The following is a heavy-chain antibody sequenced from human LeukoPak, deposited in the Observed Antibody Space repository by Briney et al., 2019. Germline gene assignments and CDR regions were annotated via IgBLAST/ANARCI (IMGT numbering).Heavy chain of an antibody. V-gene: IGHV4-59*02. CDR1: GGSASNYY. CDR2: IYYSGST. CDR3: ARVRHGYSYGLVDY. D-gene: IGHD5-18*01. J-gene: IGHJ4*02. Sequence: PSETLSLTCTVSGGSASNYYWSWIRQSPGKGLEWIGYIYYSGSTNYNPSLKSRVTISVETSKNQLSLKVSSVTAADTAVYYCARVRHGYSYGLVDYWGQGTLVTVSS.